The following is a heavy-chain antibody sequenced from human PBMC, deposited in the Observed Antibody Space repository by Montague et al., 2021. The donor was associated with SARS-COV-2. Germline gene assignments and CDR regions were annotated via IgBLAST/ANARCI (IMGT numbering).Heavy chain of an antibody. V-gene: IGHV4-31*11. J-gene: IGHJ4*02. Sequence: TLSLTCAVSGGSISSGGYYWNWLRQHPEKGLEWIGYIYYSVXTXYNPSLRSRVTISEDTAKNQFSLKLTSVTAADTAVYYCARDKEMIFRGQGILVTVSS. CDR1: GGSISSGGYY. CDR3: ARDKEMIF. CDR2: IYYSVXT. D-gene: IGHD2-15*01.